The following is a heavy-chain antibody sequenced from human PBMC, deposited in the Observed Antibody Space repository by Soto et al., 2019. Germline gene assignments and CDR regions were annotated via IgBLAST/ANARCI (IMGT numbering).Heavy chain of an antibody. CDR3: ARDDDYYDSSGYYSGNY. D-gene: IGHD3-22*01. CDR1: GYTFTSYD. Sequence: GASVKVSCKASGYTFTSYDINWVRQATGQGLEWMGWMNPNSGNTGYAQKFQGRVTMTRNTSISTAYMELSSLRSEDTAVYYCARDDDYYDSSGYYSGNYWGQGTLVTVYS. J-gene: IGHJ4*02. CDR2: MNPNSGNT. V-gene: IGHV1-8*01.